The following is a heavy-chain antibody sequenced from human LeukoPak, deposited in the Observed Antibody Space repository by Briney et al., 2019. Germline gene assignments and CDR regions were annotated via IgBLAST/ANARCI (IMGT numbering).Heavy chain of an antibody. CDR1: GYTFSSYA. CDR2: ISGSGIAT. CDR3: AKDGGYDSGDSDY. J-gene: IGHJ4*02. D-gene: IGHD3-10*01. V-gene: IGHV3-23*01. Sequence: GASVKVSCKASGYTFSSYAMSWVRQAPGEGLEWVSTISGSGIATYYADSLNGRFTMSRDNSKNTLYLQMNSLRAEHTAVYYCAKDGGYDSGDSDYWGQGTLVTVSS.